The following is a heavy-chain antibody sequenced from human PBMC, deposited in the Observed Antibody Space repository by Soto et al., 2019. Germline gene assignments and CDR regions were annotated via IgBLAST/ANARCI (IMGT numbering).Heavy chain of an antibody. V-gene: IGHV3-20*04. CDR2: INWNGGST. CDR3: ARGGDIVVDESYYYYYYGMDV. D-gene: IGHD2-15*01. J-gene: IGHJ6*02. Sequence: GGSLRLSCAASGFTFDDYGMSWVRQAPGKGLEWVSGINWNGGSTGYADSVKGRFTISRDNAKNSLYLQMNSLRAEDTALYYCARGGDIVVDESYYYYYYGMDVWGQGTTVTVSS. CDR1: GFTFDDYG.